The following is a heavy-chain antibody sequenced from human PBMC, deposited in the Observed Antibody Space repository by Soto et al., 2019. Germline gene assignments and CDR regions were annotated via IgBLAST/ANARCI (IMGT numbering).Heavy chain of an antibody. CDR1: GFSFSSYS. Sequence: EVQLVESGGGLVKPGGSLRLSCAASGFSFSSYSMNWVRQAQGKGLEWVSSISSSSSYIYYADSVKGRFTISRDNAKNSLYLQMNSLRAEDTAVYYCARAGRAVDYWGQGTLVTVSS. V-gene: IGHV3-21*01. CDR3: ARAGRAVDY. CDR2: ISSSSSYI. J-gene: IGHJ4*02.